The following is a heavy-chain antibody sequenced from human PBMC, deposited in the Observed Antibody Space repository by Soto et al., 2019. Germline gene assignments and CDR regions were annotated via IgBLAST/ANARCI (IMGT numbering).Heavy chain of an antibody. CDR3: ARGTYSSSSDYGMDV. CDR2: IIPIFGTA. V-gene: IGHV1-69*12. D-gene: IGHD6-6*01. J-gene: IGHJ6*02. Sequence: QVQLVQSGAEVKKPGSSVNVSCKASGGTFSSYAISWVRQAPGQGLEWMGGIIPIFGTANYAQKFQGRVTIPADEPTSKAYMELSSLRSEYTALYYCARGTYSSSSDYGMDVWGQGTTVTVSS. CDR1: GGTFSSYA.